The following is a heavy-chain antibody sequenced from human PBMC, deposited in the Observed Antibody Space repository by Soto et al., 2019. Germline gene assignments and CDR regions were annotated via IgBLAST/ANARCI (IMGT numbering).Heavy chain of an antibody. CDR2: IYYSGST. V-gene: IGHV4-61*01. Sequence: LSLTCTVSGGSVSSGSYYWSWIRQPPGKGLEWIGYIYYSGSTNYNPSLKSRVTISVDTSKNQFSLKLSSVAAADTAVYYCARGRYDILTGRDYFDYWGQGTLVTVSS. CDR1: GGSVSSGSYY. CDR3: ARGRYDILTGRDYFDY. J-gene: IGHJ4*02. D-gene: IGHD3-9*01.